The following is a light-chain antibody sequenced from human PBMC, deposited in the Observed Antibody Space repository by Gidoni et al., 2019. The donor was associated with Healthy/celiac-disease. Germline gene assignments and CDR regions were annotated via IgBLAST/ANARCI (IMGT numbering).Light chain of an antibody. J-gene: IGLJ3*02. CDR3: QSYDSSNWV. CDR1: SGSIASNY. V-gene: IGLV6-57*04. Sequence: NFMLTPPHSLSESPGKTVTISCTRSSGSIASNYVQWYQQRPGRAPTTVIYEDNQRPSGVPDRFSGSIDSSSNSASLTISGLKTEDEADYYCQSYDSSNWVFGGGTKLTVL. CDR2: EDN.